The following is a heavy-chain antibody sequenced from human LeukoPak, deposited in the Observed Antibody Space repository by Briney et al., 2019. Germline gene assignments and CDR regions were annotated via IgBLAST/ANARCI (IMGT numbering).Heavy chain of an antibody. CDR3: ARRGGLNEACDS. D-gene: IGHD1-1*01. CDR1: GYSFTSYW. Sequence: GESLKISCKASGYSFTSYWIAWVRQMPGKGLEWMGIIYPGDSDARDSPSFQGQVTISADKSIRTAYLQWSSLKASDTAMYYCARRGGLNEACDSWGQGTMVIVSS. J-gene: IGHJ3*02. CDR2: IYPGDSDA. V-gene: IGHV5-51*01.